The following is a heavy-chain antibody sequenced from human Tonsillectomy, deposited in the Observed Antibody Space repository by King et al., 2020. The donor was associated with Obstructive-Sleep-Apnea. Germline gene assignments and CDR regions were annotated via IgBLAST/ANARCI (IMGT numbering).Heavy chain of an antibody. CDR1: GFTFGNSA. Sequence: VQLVESGGGLVKPGGSLRLSCAASGFTFGNSAMNWVRQAPGKGLEWVSSISSDSRYIYYADSVQGRFTISRDNAKNSLYLQMNSLRAEDTAVYYCAIYYYDSSGIRYYFDYWGQGTLVTVSS. D-gene: IGHD3-22*01. J-gene: IGHJ4*02. V-gene: IGHV3-21*01. CDR3: AIYYYDSSGIRYYFDY. CDR2: ISSDSRYI.